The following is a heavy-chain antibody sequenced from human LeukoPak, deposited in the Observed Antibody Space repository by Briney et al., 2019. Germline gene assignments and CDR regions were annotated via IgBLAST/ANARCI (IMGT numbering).Heavy chain of an antibody. CDR1: GFTFSSYG. CDR2: IRYDGSNK. D-gene: IGHD3-3*01. V-gene: IGHV3-30*02. CDR3: EIWSGYYKDFDY. J-gene: IGHJ4*02. Sequence: GGSLRLSCAASGFTFSSYGMHWVRQAPGKGLEWVAFIRYDGSNKYYADSVKGRFTISRDSSKNTLYLQMNSLRAEDTAVYYCEIWSGYYKDFDYWGQGTLVTVSS.